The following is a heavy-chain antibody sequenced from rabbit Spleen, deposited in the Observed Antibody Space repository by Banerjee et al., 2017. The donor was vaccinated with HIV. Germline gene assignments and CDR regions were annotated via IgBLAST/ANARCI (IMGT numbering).Heavy chain of an antibody. CDR2: IYAGSDDST. CDR3: ARDLVGVIGWNFYL. J-gene: IGHJ4*01. D-gene: IGHD1-1*01. CDR1: GFSFSSDYD. V-gene: IGHV1S40*01. Sequence: QSLEESGGGLVKPGASLTLTCKASGFSFSSDYDMCWVRQAPGKGLEWIACIYAGSDDSTYYASWAKGRFTISKTSSTTVTLQMTSLTAADTATYFCARDLVGVIGWNFYLWGQGTLVTVS.